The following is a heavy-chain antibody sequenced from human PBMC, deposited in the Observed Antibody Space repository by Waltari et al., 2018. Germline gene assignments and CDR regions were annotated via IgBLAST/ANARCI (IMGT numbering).Heavy chain of an antibody. J-gene: IGHJ4*02. CDR1: GGPISRNYYS. CDR2: IYYNGTT. CDR3: ARQGDSYGFFDS. Sequence: QLQLQESGPALVKPSETLSLTCTVSGGPISRNYYSWGCLRQSPGKGLEWIGSIYYNGTTYYNPSLQSRATISVDTSKNQFSLKLTSVIAADTAMYYCARQGDSYGFFDSWGLGTLVTISS. D-gene: IGHD5-18*01. V-gene: IGHV4-39*01.